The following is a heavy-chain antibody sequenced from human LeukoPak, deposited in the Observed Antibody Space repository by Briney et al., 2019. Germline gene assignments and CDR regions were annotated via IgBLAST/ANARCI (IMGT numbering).Heavy chain of an antibody. Sequence: GGSLRLSCAASGFTFSSYGMHWVRQAPGKGLEWVAFIRYDGSNKNYADSVKGRFTISRDNSKNTLYLQMNSLRAEDTAVYYCAKGGRFLDSWPHDYWGQGTLVTVSS. J-gene: IGHJ4*02. CDR2: IRYDGSNK. CDR3: AKGGRFLDSWPHDY. V-gene: IGHV3-30*02. CDR1: GFTFSSYG. D-gene: IGHD3-3*01.